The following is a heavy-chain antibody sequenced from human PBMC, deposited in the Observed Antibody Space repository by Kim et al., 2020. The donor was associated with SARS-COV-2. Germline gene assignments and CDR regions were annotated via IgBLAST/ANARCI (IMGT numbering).Heavy chain of an antibody. CDR1: GFTFSSYS. Sequence: GGSLRLSCAASGFTFSSYSMNWVRQAPGKGLEWVSSISSSSSYIYYADSVKGRFTISRDNAKNSLYLQMNSLRAEDTAVYYCASVHYCSSTSCYIGEPGYFDYWGQGTLVTVSS. V-gene: IGHV3-21*01. J-gene: IGHJ4*02. CDR2: ISSSSSYI. CDR3: ASVHYCSSTSCYIGEPGYFDY. D-gene: IGHD2-2*02.